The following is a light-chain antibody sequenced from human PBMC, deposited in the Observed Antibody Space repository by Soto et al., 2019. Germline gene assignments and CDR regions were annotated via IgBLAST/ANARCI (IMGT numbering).Light chain of an antibody. J-gene: IGKJ3*01. Sequence: DIQMTHSPSSLSSSVGDRVTITCRASQVIRNNLNWYQPTPGQAPKLLIYAASTLQGGVPSRFSGSGSGTDFTVTINSRQPEDFATYFCQQSVSAPFTVGPGTKVDL. CDR1: QVIRNN. V-gene: IGKV1-39*01. CDR3: QQSVSAPFT. CDR2: AAS.